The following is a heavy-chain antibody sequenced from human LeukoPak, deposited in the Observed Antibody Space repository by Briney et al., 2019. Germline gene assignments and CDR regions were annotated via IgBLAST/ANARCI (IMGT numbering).Heavy chain of an antibody. D-gene: IGHD5-12*01. CDR1: GGSISSYY. Sequence: PSETLSLTCTVSGGSISSYYWNWIRQSPGKGLEWIGLIYYTGRANYNPSLKSRVTISVDTSKNQFSLKLSSVTAADTAVYYCARDVEFRYGGYEVGTFDIWGQGTLVTVSS. J-gene: IGHJ3*02. V-gene: IGHV4-59*01. CDR3: ARDVEFRYGGYEVGTFDI. CDR2: IYYTGRA.